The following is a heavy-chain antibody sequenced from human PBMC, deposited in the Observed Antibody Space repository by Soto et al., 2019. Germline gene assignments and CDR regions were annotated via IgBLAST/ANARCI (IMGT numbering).Heavy chain of an antibody. CDR2: ISYDGSNK. CDR3: ARPLWRDDYNWGYFDL. V-gene: IGHV3-30-3*01. D-gene: IGHD4-4*01. J-gene: IGHJ2*01. CDR1: GFTFSSYA. Sequence: QVQLVESGGGVVQPGRSLRLSCAASGFTFSSYAMHWVRQAPGKGLEWVAVISYDGSNKYYAGSVKGRLTIYRDNSKNPLYLQMNSLRAEDTAVYYCARPLWRDDYNWGYFDLWGRGTLVTVSS.